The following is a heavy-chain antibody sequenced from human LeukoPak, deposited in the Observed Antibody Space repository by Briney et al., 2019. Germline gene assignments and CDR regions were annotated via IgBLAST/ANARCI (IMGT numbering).Heavy chain of an antibody. CDR2: IYSGGST. D-gene: IGHD3-22*01. CDR3: ARRYYYDSSGYPNFDY. V-gene: IGHV3-66*01. J-gene: IGHJ4*02. CDR1: GFTVSSNY. Sequence: PGGSLRLSCAASGFTVSSNYMSWVRQAPGKGLEWVSVIYSGGSTYYADSVKGRFTISRDNSKNTLYLQMNSLRAEDTAVYYCARRYYYDSSGYPNFDYWGQGTLVTVSS.